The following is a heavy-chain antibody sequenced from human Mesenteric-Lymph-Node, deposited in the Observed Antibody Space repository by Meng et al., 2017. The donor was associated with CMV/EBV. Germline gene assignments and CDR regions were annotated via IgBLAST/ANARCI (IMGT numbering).Heavy chain of an antibody. CDR3: ARDGGRKDDY. CDR1: EFTFSSYW. Sequence: GESLKISCAASEFTFSSYWMTWVRQAPGKGLEWVANLNQAGNEKYYVDSVKGRFIISRDNAKNSLYLQMNSLRVEDTAVYYCARDGGRKDDYWGQGALVTVSS. J-gene: IGHJ4*02. V-gene: IGHV3-7*01. D-gene: IGHD3-16*01. CDR2: LNQAGNEK.